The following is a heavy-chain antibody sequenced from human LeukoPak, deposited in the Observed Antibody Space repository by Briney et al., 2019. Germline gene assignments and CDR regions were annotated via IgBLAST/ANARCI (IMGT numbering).Heavy chain of an antibody. J-gene: IGHJ5*02. Sequence: GASVKVSCKASGYTFTGYYMHWVRQAPGQGLEWMGWINPNSGGTNYARKFQGRVTMTRDTSISTAYMELSRLRSDGTAVYYCARAGAYGGNKIDPWGQGTLVTVSS. D-gene: IGHD4-23*01. V-gene: IGHV1-2*02. CDR2: INPNSGGT. CDR1: GYTFTGYY. CDR3: ARAGAYGGNKIDP.